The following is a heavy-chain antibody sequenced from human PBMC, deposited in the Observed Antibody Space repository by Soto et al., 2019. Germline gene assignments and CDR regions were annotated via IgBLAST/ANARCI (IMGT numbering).Heavy chain of an antibody. CDR1: GFLFSSHC. CDR3: ASPGVSVSGEGV. CDR2: IKEDGGEK. J-gene: IGHJ4*02. D-gene: IGHD1-1*01. Sequence: AVSLRLSCAASGFLFSSHCMTWVRQAPGKGLEWVANIKEDGGEKYHVDSVQGRFTISRDNAKSSVHLHMSSLTADDTAVYYCASPGVSVSGEGVWGQGTLVTVS. V-gene: IGHV3-7*03.